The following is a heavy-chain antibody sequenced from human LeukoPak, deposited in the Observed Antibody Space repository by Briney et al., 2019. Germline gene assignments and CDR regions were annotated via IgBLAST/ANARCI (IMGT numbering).Heavy chain of an antibody. V-gene: IGHV3-11*01. Sequence: GGSLRLSCAASGFSVSNKYITWFRQAPGKGLEWVSYISSSGSTIYYADSVKGRFTISRDNAKNSLYLQMNSLRAEDTAVYYCARASGGYDPPYYYYGMDVWGQGTTVTVSS. CDR3: ARASGGYDPPYYYYGMDV. D-gene: IGHD5-12*01. J-gene: IGHJ6*02. CDR2: ISSSGSTI. CDR1: GFSVSNKY.